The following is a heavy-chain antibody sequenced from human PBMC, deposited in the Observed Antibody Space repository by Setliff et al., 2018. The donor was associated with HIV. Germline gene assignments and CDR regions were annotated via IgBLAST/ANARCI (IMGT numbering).Heavy chain of an antibody. CDR1: GSTFSTYD. Sequence: ASVKVSCKPSGSTFSTYDINWVRQATGQGLEWMGWMNPNSGNTGYAQKFQGRVTTTRNTSISTAYMELSSLRSDDTAVYYCASSWSRIRYYGMDVWGQGTTVTVSS. CDR2: MNPNSGNT. V-gene: IGHV1-8*01. J-gene: IGHJ6*02. CDR3: ASSWSRIRYYGMDV. D-gene: IGHD6-13*01.